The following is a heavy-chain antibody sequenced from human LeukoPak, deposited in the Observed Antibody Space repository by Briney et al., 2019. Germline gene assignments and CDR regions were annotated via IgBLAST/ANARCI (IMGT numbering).Heavy chain of an antibody. D-gene: IGHD6-19*01. CDR1: GGSISSSSYY. CDR3: ARQGSGDAFDI. CDR2: IYYSGST. Sequence: SETLSLTCTVSGGSISSSSYYWGWIRQPPGKGLEWIGSIYYSGSTYYNPSLKSRVTISVDTSKNQFSLKLSSVTAADTAVYYCARQGSGDAFDIWGQGTMVTVSS. J-gene: IGHJ3*02. V-gene: IGHV4-39*01.